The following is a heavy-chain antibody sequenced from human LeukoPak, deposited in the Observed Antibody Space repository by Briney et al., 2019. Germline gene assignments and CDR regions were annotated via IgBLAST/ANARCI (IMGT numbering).Heavy chain of an antibody. Sequence: PSETLSLTCAVYGGSFSGYYWSWIRQPPGKGLEWIGEINHSGSTNYNPSLKSRVTTSADTSKNQFSLKLSSVTAADTAVYYCARYCGSENYCISYWGQGTLVTVSS. CDR3: ARYCGSENYCISY. CDR1: GGSFSGYY. CDR2: INHSGST. D-gene: IGHD3-10*01. J-gene: IGHJ4*01. V-gene: IGHV4-34*01.